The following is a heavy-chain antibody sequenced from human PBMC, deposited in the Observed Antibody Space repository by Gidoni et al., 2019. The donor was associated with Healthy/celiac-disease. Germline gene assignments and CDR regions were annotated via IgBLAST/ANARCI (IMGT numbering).Heavy chain of an antibody. CDR2: IYYSGST. Sequence: QVQLQESGPGLVKPSETLSLTCTVSGGSISSYYWSWFRQPPGKGLEWIGYIYYSGSTNYNPSLKSRVTISVDTSKNQFSLKLSSVTAADTAVYYCARYSSSQFYFDYWGQGTLVTVSS. J-gene: IGHJ4*02. V-gene: IGHV4-59*01. D-gene: IGHD6-13*01. CDR1: GGSISSYY. CDR3: ARYSSSQFYFDY.